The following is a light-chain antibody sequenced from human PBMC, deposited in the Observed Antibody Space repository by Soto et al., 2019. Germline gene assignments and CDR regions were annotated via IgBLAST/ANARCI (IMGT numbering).Light chain of an antibody. J-gene: IGKJ1*01. CDR3: QQYNSQRT. Sequence: DIQMTQSPSTLSASVGDRVTITCRASQYISSWLAWYQQKPGKAPKLLISKASSLESGVPSRFSGSGSGTEFTLTISSLQPDDFATYYCQQYNSQRTFGQGTKVEIK. CDR1: QYISSW. V-gene: IGKV1-5*03. CDR2: KAS.